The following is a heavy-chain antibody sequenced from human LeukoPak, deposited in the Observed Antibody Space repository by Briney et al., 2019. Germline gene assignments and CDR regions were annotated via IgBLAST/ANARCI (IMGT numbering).Heavy chain of an antibody. CDR3: ARHLWSDYHKFDY. D-gene: IGHD3-3*01. J-gene: IGHJ4*02. V-gene: IGHV4-59*01. Sequence: SETLSLTCTISSGSIDNYYWSWIRQPAGKGLEWIGQIYFSGNTNYNPSFKSRVTISVDRSNNQFSLKLSSVTAADTAVYYCARHLWSDYHKFDYWGQGTLVTVSS. CDR2: IYFSGNT. CDR1: SGSIDNYY.